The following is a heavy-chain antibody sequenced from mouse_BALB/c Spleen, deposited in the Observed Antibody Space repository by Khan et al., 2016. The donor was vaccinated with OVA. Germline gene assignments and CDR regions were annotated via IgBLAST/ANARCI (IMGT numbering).Heavy chain of an antibody. CDR3: ARDYGRSFWFAY. J-gene: IGHJ3*01. CDR1: GYSFTNYI. Sequence: VQLQQSGPELVKPGASVKMSCKASGYSFTNYIIHWVKQEPGQGLEWIGYINPHNDGAKYNEKFKGKATLTSDKSSSTAYMELSGLTSEDSAVYSCARDYGRSFWFAYWGQGTLVTVSA. D-gene: IGHD1-1*01. CDR2: INPHNDGA. V-gene: IGHV1S136*01.